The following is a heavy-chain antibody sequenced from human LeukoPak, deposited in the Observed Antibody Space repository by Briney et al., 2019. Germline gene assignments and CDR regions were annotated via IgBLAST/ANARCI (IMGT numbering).Heavy chain of an antibody. V-gene: IGHV4-34*01. CDR1: GGSFSGYY. CDR2: INHSGST. J-gene: IGHJ6*02. Sequence: SETLSLTCAVYGGSFSGYYWSWLRQPPGKGLEWFGEINHSGSTNYNPSLKSRVTISVDTSKNQFSLKLSSVTAADTAVYYCARGHGYRSSTSCYRQRYYCYGMDVWGQGTTVTVSS. D-gene: IGHD2-2*03. CDR3: ARGHGYRSSTSCYRQRYYCYGMDV.